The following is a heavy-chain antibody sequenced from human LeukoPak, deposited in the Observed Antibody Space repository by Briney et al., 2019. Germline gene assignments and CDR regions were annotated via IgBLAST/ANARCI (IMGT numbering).Heavy chain of an antibody. J-gene: IGHJ4*02. CDR1: GFTFSSYS. D-gene: IGHD3-22*01. Sequence: GGSLRLSCAASGFTFSSYSMNWVRQAPGKGLEWVSSISSSSSYIYYADSVKGRFTISRDNAKNSLYLQMNSLRAEDTAVYYCAKERDYYEVDYWGQGTLVTVSS. CDR3: AKERDYYEVDY. CDR2: ISSSSSYI. V-gene: IGHV3-21*01.